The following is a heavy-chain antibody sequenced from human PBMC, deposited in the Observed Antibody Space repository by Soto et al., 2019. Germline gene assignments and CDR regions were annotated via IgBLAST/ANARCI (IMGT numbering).Heavy chain of an antibody. D-gene: IGHD3-10*01. Sequence: VGSLRLSCAASEFTFSRHTMNWVRQAPGKGLEWVASITSSNNYIYYADSVKGRFTVSRDNAKNSLYLQMNSLRAEDTAIYYCARESSVAIRGVIIDSWGQGALVTVSS. V-gene: IGHV3-21*01. CDR1: EFTFSRHT. CDR3: ARESSVAIRGVIIDS. CDR2: ITSSNNYI. J-gene: IGHJ4*02.